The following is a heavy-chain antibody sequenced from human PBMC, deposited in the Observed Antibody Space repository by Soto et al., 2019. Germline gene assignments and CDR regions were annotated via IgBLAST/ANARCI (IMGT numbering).Heavy chain of an antibody. CDR2: INHSGST. Sequence: PSETLFPPRAVDGGSFSGYYWSWIRQPPGKGLEWIGEINHSGSTNYNPSLKSRVTISVDTSKNQFSLKLSSVTAADTAVYYCARCEPGSGSYYYYYYMDVWGKGTTVTVSS. CDR1: GGSFSGYY. CDR3: ARCEPGSGSYYYYYYMDV. V-gene: IGHV4-34*01. D-gene: IGHD3-10*01. J-gene: IGHJ6*03.